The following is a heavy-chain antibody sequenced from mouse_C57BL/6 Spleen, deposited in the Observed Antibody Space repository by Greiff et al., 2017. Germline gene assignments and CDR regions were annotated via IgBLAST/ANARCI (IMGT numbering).Heavy chain of an antibody. J-gene: IGHJ4*01. CDR1: GYTFTSYW. CDR3: ATQVRGYAMDY. Sequence: QVQLQQPGAELVKPGASVKMSCKASGYTFTSYWITWVKQRPGQGLAWIGDIYPGSGSTNYNEKFKSKATLTVDTSSSTAYMQLSSLTSEDSAVYYCATQVRGYAMDYWGQGTSVTVSS. CDR2: IYPGSGST. V-gene: IGHV1-55*01. D-gene: IGHD2-14*01.